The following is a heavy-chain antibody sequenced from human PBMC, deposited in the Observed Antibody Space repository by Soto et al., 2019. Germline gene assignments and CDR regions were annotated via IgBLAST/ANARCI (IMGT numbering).Heavy chain of an antibody. CDR1: GDSISNGFYF. CDR2: IYYSGAT. D-gene: IGHD6-19*01. Sequence: QVQLQESGPGLVKPSETLSLTCTVSGDSISNGFYFWTWIRQPPGKGLEWIGSIYYSGATYYNPSLKSRVPISVDTSKNQFSLKLSSVTAADTAVYYCSRGKQWLEGGSFDNWGQGTLVTVSS. CDR3: SRGKQWLEGGSFDN. V-gene: IGHV4-39*01. J-gene: IGHJ4*02.